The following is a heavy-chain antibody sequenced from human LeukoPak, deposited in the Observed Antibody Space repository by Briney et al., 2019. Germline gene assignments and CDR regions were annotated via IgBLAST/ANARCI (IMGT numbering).Heavy chain of an antibody. Sequence: PGGSLRLSCAASGFSFSTYGMHWVRQAPGEGLEWVAVISSDGGTQYYADSVKGRFTISRDNSQNTLFLQMNSLRAEDTAVYYCAKDRAYLGSHWGQGTLVTVSS. J-gene: IGHJ4*02. CDR2: ISSDGGTQ. CDR1: GFSFSTYG. CDR3: AKDRAYLGSH. V-gene: IGHV3-30*18. D-gene: IGHD1-26*01.